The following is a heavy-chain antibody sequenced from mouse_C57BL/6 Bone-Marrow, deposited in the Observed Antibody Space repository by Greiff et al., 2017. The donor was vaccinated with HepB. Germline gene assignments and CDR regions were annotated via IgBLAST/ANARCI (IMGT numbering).Heavy chain of an antibody. J-gene: IGHJ3*01. CDR3: DRGGNYWFAY. D-gene: IGHD2-1*01. V-gene: IGHV14-2*01. Sequence: EVKLVESGAELVKPGASVKLSCTASGFNIKDYYMHWVKQRTEQGLEWIGRIDPEDGETIYAPKFQGKATITADTSSNTAYLQLSSLTSEDTAVYYCDRGGNYWFAYWGQGTLVTVSA. CDR2: IDPEDGET. CDR1: GFNIKDYY.